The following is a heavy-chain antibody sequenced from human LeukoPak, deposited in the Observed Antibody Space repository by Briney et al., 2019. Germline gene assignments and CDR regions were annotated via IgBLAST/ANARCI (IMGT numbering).Heavy chain of an antibody. CDR1: GFTFSRYW. J-gene: IGHJ4*02. Sequence: SGGSLRLSCAASGFTFSRYWMHWVRQAPGKGPVWVSRINSDGSDTSYADSVKGRFTISRDNAKNSLYLQMNSLRAEDTAVYYRARDYYDSSGYYYGAYWGQGTLVTVSS. CDR2: INSDGSDT. D-gene: IGHD3-22*01. CDR3: ARDYYDSSGYYYGAY. V-gene: IGHV3-74*01.